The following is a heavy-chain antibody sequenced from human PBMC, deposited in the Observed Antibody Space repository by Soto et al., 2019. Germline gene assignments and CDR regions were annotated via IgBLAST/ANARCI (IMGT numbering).Heavy chain of an antibody. CDR3: ARVRRYYDILTGYYKPTQPDY. CDR2: IYYSGST. CDR1: GGSISSGGYY. Sequence: QVQLQESGPGLVKPSQTLSLTCTVSGGSISSGGYYWSWIRQHPGKGLEWIGYIYYSGSTYYNPSFKSRVTISVDTSKNQFSLKLSSVTAADTAVYYCARVRRYYDILTGYYKPTQPDYWGQGTLVTVSS. D-gene: IGHD3-9*01. J-gene: IGHJ4*02. V-gene: IGHV4-31*03.